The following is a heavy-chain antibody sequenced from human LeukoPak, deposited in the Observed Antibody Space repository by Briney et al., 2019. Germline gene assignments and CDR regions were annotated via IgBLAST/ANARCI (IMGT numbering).Heavy chain of an antibody. Sequence: SVKVSCKAAGGTFSSHAIARVRQAPGQGPEWMGGIIPISGTANYAQKFQGRVTITTDESTSTAYMELSSLTSDDTAVYYCARGLEYQLLKALGYYYMDVWGEGTTVTVSS. D-gene: IGHD2-2*01. J-gene: IGHJ6*03. CDR1: GGTFSSHA. CDR2: IIPISGTA. V-gene: IGHV1-69*05. CDR3: ARGLEYQLLKALGYYYMDV.